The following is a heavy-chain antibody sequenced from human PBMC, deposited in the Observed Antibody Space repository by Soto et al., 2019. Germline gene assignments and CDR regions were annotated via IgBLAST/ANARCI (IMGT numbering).Heavy chain of an antibody. Sequence: PSETLSLTCTVSGGSISSGGYYWSWIRQHPGKGLEWIGYIYYSGSTYYNPSLKSRVTISVDTSKNQFSLKLSSVTAADTAVYYCARDWVVPAAKGSYYYYGMDVWGQGTTVTVSS. CDR2: IYYSGST. CDR1: GGSISSGGYY. J-gene: IGHJ6*02. V-gene: IGHV4-31*03. D-gene: IGHD2-2*01. CDR3: ARDWVVPAAKGSYYYYGMDV.